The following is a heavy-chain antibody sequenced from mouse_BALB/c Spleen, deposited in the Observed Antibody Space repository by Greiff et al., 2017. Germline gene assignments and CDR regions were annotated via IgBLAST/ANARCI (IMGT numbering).Heavy chain of an antibody. CDR1: GFTFSSFG. Sequence: EVKLVESGGGLVQPGGSRKLSCAASGFTFSSFGMHWVRQAPEKGLEWVAYISSGSSTIYYADTVKGRFTISRDNPKNTLFLQMTSLRSEDTAMYYCARNSLRYDGAMDYWGQGTSVTVSS. CDR3: ARNSLRYDGAMDY. CDR2: ISSGSSTI. J-gene: IGHJ4*01. D-gene: IGHD2-14*01. V-gene: IGHV5-17*02.